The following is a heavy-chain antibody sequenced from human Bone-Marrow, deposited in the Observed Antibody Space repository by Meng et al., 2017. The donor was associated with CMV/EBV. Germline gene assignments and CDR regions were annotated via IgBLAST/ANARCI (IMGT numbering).Heavy chain of an antibody. CDR2: INPSGGST. D-gene: IGHD3-22*01. V-gene: IGHV1-46*01. J-gene: IGHJ6*02. CDR1: GYTFTSFY. Sequence: ASVKVSCKASGYTFTSFYMQWVRQAPGQGLEWMGVINPSGGSTNYAQKFRGRVIMTRDTSTSTVYMELSSLRSEDTAVYYCASHSGYNDLYYYYGMDVCGQATTVTVSS. CDR3: ASHSGYNDLYYYYGMDV.